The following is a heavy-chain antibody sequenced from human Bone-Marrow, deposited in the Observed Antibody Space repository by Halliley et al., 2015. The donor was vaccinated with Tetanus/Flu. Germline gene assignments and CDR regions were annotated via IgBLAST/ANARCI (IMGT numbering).Heavy chain of an antibody. CDR3: AREAYSYYGMDV. Sequence: TLSLTCTVSGGSIGNYYWTWIRQPPGKGLEWIGYIYYSGGTNYNRSLKSRVTISVDKSKNQFSVNLRSVAAADTAVYYCAREAYSYYGMDVWGRGTTVIVSS. J-gene: IGHJ6*02. CDR2: IYYSGGT. CDR1: GGSIGNYY. V-gene: IGHV4-59*01.